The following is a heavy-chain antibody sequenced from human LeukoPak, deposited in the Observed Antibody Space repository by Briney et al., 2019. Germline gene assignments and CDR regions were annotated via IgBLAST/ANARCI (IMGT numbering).Heavy chain of an antibody. V-gene: IGHV1-69*13. CDR2: IIPIFGTA. CDR3: ARAGWCSGGSCYRWFDP. D-gene: IGHD2-15*01. Sequence: ASVKVSCEASGGTFSSYAISWVRQAPGQGLEWMGGIIPIFGTANYAQKFQGRVTITADESTSTAYMELSSLRSEDTAVYYCARAGWCSGGSCYRWFDPWGQGTLVTVSS. J-gene: IGHJ5*02. CDR1: GGTFSSYA.